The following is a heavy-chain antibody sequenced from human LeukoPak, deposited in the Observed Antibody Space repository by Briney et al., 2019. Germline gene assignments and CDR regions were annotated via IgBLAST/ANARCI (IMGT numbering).Heavy chain of an antibody. D-gene: IGHD2-2*01. J-gene: IGHJ4*02. CDR3: ASRRAYCSSTSCATGVVAY. V-gene: IGHV4-39*01. CDR2: IYYSGST. CDR1: GGSISSSSDY. Sequence: SETLSLTCTVSGGSISSSSDYWGWIRQPPGKGLEWIGSIYYSGSTYYNPSLKSRVTISVDTSKNQFSLKLSSVTAADTAVYYCASRRAYCSSTSCATGVVAYWGQGTLVTVSS.